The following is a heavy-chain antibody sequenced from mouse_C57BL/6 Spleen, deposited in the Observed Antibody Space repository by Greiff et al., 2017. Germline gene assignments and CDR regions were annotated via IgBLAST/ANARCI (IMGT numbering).Heavy chain of an antibody. CDR2: INPSSGYT. V-gene: IGHV1-7*01. J-gene: IGHJ3*01. CDR1: GYTFTSYW. Sequence: QVQLQQSGAALAKPGASVKLSCKASGYTFTSYWMHWVQQRPGQGLEWIGYINPSSGYTKYNQKFKDKATLPADKSSSTAYMQLSSLTYEDSAVYYCARTWKLDSSGYGDWFAYWGQGTLVTVSA. CDR3: ARTWKLDSSGYGDWFAY. D-gene: IGHD3-2*02.